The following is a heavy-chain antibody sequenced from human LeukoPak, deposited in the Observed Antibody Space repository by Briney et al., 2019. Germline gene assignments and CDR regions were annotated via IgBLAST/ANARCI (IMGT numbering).Heavy chain of an antibody. D-gene: IGHD7-27*01. Sequence: ASVKVSCKASGYTFNDYFIHWVRQAPGQGLEWMGWIGPKSGDTSYSQKFQGRVTVTRDTSISTAYMDLSRLRSDDTAAYYCGRNRLGKALDIWGQGTMVTVSS. CDR1: GYTFNDYF. V-gene: IGHV1-2*02. CDR2: IGPKSGDT. CDR3: GRNRLGKALDI. J-gene: IGHJ3*02.